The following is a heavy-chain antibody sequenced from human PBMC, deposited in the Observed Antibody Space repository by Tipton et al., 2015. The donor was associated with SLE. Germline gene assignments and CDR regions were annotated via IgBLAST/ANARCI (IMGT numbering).Heavy chain of an antibody. J-gene: IGHJ4*02. V-gene: IGHV3-53*01. D-gene: IGHD3-16*02. CDR2: IYSGGST. CDR1: GFTVSSNY. Sequence: SLRLSCAASGFTVSSNYMSWVRQAPGKGLEWVSVIYSGGSTYYADSVKGRFTISRDNSKNTLYLQMNSLRAEDTAVYYCASTIYDYVWGSYRSWGQGTLVTVSS. CDR3: ASTIYDYVWGSYRS.